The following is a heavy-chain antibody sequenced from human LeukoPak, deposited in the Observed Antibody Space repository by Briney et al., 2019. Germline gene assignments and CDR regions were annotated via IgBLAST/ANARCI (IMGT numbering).Heavy chain of an antibody. CDR2: ISSSSSTT. J-gene: IGHJ6*03. CDR1: GFTFSRYS. D-gene: IGHD4-17*01. V-gene: IGHV3-48*01. CDR3: ARGANDYGNPWYYYYYMDV. Sequence: GGSLRLSCAASGFTFSRYSMNWVRQAPGKGLEWLTYISSSSSTTYYADSVKGRFTISRDNSKNTLYLQMNSLRAEDTAVYYCARGANDYGNPWYYYYYMDVWGKGTTVTISS.